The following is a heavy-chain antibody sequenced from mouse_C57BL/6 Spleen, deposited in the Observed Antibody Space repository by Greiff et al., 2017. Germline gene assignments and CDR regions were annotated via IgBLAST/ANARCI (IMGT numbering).Heavy chain of an antibody. V-gene: IGHV1-69*01. CDR2: IDPSDSYT. CDR3: ARRGTTVVAEAMDY. CDR1: GYTFTSYW. J-gene: IGHJ4*01. D-gene: IGHD1-1*01. Sequence: QVQLQQPGAELVMPGASVKLSCKASGYTFTSYWMHWVKQRPGQGLEWIGEIDPSDSYTNYNQKFKGKSTLTVDKSSSTAYMQLSSLTSEDSAVYYCARRGTTVVAEAMDYWGQGTSVTVSS.